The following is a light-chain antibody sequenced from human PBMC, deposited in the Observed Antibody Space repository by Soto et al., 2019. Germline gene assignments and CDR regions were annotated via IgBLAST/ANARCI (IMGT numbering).Light chain of an antibody. J-gene: IGKJ1*01. Sequence: DVQMTQSPSTLSGSVGDRVTITCRASQNIINYLNWYQQKPGKAPSLLIFAADNLQDGVPSRFSGSGSGRDFSLTISSLQPEDFATYYCQQSYDRPWTFGQGTKVDIK. CDR3: QQSYDRPWT. CDR2: AAD. V-gene: IGKV1-39*01. CDR1: QNIINY.